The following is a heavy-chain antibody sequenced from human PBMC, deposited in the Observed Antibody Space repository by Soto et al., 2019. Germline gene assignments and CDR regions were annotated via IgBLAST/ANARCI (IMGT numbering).Heavy chain of an antibody. V-gene: IGHV1-18*01. Sequence: ASVKVSCKASGYTFTSYGISWVRQAPGQGLEWMGWISAYNGNTNYAQKLQGRVTMTTDTSTSTAYMELRSLRSDDTAVYYCARGDSSRWPYNWFDPWGQGTLVTVSS. CDR2: ISAYNGNT. CDR3: ARGDSSRWPYNWFDP. J-gene: IGHJ5*02. CDR1: GYTFTSYG. D-gene: IGHD6-19*01.